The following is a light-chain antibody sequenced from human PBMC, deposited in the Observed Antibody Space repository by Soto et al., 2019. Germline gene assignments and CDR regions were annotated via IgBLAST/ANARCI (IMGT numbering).Light chain of an antibody. V-gene: IGKV1-33*01. CDR1: QDISNY. J-gene: IGKJ2*01. Sequence: DIQMTQSPSSLSASVGDRVTITCQASQDISNYLNWYQQKPGKAPKLLIYDASNLETGVPSRFIGSGSGTDFTFTIRSLQTEDIATYYCHQYDNLPPYPFGQGIKLEIK. CDR3: HQYDNLPPYP. CDR2: DAS.